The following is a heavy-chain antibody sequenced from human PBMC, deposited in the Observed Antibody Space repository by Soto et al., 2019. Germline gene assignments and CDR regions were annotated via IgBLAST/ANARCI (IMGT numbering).Heavy chain of an antibody. Sequence: QVQLVESGGGVVQPGRSLRLSCAASGFTFSSYGMHWVRQAPGKGLEWVAVIWYDGSNKYYADSVKGRFTISRDNSKNTLYLQMNSLRAEDTAVYYCARNRYCSGGSCYDNLIDYWGQGTLVTVSS. V-gene: IGHV3-33*01. CDR2: IWYDGSNK. CDR3: ARNRYCSGGSCYDNLIDY. D-gene: IGHD2-15*01. CDR1: GFTFSSYG. J-gene: IGHJ4*02.